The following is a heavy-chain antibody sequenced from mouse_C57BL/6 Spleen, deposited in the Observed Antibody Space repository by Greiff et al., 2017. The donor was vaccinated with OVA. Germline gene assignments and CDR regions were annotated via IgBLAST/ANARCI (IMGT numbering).Heavy chain of an antibody. CDR2: IWTGGGT. D-gene: IGHD2-4*01. V-gene: IGHV2-9-1*01. CDR3: AHHYYDYEWAMDY. CDR1: GFSLTSYA. J-gene: IGHJ4*01. Sequence: VMLVESGPGLVAPSQSLSITCTVSGFSLTSYAISWVRQPPGKGLEWLGVIWTGGGTNYNSALKSRLSISKDNSKSQVFLKMNSLQTDDTARYYCAHHYYDYEWAMDYWGQGTSVTVSS.